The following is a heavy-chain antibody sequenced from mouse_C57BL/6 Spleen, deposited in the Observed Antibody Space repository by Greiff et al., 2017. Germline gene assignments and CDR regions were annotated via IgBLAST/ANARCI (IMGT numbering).Heavy chain of an antibody. D-gene: IGHD1-1*01. V-gene: IGHV14-4*01. J-gene: IGHJ3*01. CDR3: TTGYIRAY. CDR2: IDPENGDT. CDR1: GFNIKDDY. Sequence: VQLQQSGAELVRPGASVKLSCTASGFNIKDDYMHWVKQRPEPGLEWIGWIDPENGDTEYASKFQGKATITADTSSNTAYLQLSSLTSEDTAVYYCTTGYIRAYWGQGTLVTVSA.